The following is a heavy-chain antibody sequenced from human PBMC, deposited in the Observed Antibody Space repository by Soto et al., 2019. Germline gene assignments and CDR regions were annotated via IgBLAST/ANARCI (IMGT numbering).Heavy chain of an antibody. V-gene: IGHV5-51*01. D-gene: IGHD2-2*01. CDR2: IYPGDSDT. Sequence: XESLKISCKGSGYSFASYWIGWVRQMPGKGLEWMGIIYPGDSDTRYSPSFQGQVTISADKSISTAYLQWSSLRAEDPGVYYCARDPPNDKTQLDYGMDAWGQGTAVTVSS. J-gene: IGHJ6*02. CDR1: GYSFASYW. CDR3: ARDPPNDKTQLDYGMDA.